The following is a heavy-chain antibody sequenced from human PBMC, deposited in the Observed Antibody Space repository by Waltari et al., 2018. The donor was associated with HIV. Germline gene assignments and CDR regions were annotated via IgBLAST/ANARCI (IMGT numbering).Heavy chain of an antibody. CDR1: SESFSRIY. CDR3: ARMPILGYGSYTFDS. CDR2: VKLSGST. D-gene: IGHD6-13*01. Sequence: QVQLKQSGAGMLKPSETLSLTCSGYSESFSRIYCSWISQPPGKGLEWIGEVKLSGSTNYNPSLKSLVTISADTSKKHFSRRLTSVTAADTAIYYCARMPILGYGSYTFDSWGQGALVTVSS. J-gene: IGHJ4*02. V-gene: IGHV4-34*01.